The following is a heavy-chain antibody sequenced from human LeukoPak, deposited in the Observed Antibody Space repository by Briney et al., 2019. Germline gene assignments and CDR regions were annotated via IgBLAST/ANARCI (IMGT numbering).Heavy chain of an antibody. J-gene: IGHJ4*02. CDR1: GGSISSYY. V-gene: IGHV4-4*07. D-gene: IGHD6-13*01. CDR3: ARGSLSSSWGVYYFDY. Sequence: SETLSLTCTVSGGSISSYYWSWIRQPAGKGLEWIGRIYTSGSTNYNPSLKGRVTMSVDTSKNQFSLKLSSVTAADTAVYYCARGSLSSSWGVYYFDYWGQGTLVTVSS. CDR2: IYTSGST.